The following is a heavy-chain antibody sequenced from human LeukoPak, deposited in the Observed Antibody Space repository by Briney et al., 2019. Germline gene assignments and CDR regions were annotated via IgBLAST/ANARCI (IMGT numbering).Heavy chain of an antibody. CDR2: ISGSGGST. Sequence: GGSLRLSCAASGFTFSSYAMSWVRQAPGRGLEWVSAISGSGGSTYYADSVKGRFTISRDNSKNTLYLQMNSLRAEDTAVYYCAKVITMVRGVHFDYWGQGTLVTVSS. J-gene: IGHJ4*02. CDR3: AKVITMVRGVHFDY. CDR1: GFTFSSYA. V-gene: IGHV3-23*01. D-gene: IGHD3-10*01.